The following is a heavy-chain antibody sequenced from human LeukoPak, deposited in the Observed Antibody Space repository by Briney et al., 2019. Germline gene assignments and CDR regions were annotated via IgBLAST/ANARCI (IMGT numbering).Heavy chain of an antibody. CDR1: GGSIKSYY. CDR3: ARVADRFGYNYGIDEYFDY. D-gene: IGHD5-18*01. Sequence: SETLSLTCTVSGGSIKSYYWSWIRQPAGEGLEWLGHIYASGTTNYNPSLNSRVTMSVDTSKNQLSLRLASVTAADTAVYYCARVADRFGYNYGIDEYFDYWGQGTLVTVSS. J-gene: IGHJ4*02. V-gene: IGHV4-4*07. CDR2: IYASGTT.